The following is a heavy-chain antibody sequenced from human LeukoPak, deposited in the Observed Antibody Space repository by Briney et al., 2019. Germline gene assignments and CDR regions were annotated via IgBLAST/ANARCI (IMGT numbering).Heavy chain of an antibody. J-gene: IGHJ6*04. V-gene: IGHV3-21*01. CDR2: ISSSSSYI. Sequence: PGGSLRLSCAASGFTFSSYSMNWVRQAPGKGLEWVSSISSSSSYIYYADSVKGRFTISRDNAKNLLYLQMNSLRAEDTAVYYCARDPSSRFYYGMDVWGKGTTVTVSS. CDR1: GFTFSSYS. CDR3: ARDPSSRFYYGMDV.